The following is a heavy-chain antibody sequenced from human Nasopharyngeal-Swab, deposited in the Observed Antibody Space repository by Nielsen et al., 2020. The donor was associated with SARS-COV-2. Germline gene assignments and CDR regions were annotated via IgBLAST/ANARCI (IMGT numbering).Heavy chain of an antibody. D-gene: IGHD1-26*01. V-gene: IGHV3-23*03. CDR1: GLTFSSYA. CDR3: AKDQGSYYDY. CDR2: IYSSGSST. J-gene: IGHJ4*02. Sequence: GESLKISCAASGLTFSSYAMSWVRQAPGKGLEWVSVIYSSGSSTYYADSVKGRFTISRDNSKNTLYLQMNSLRAEDTAVYYCAKDQGSYYDYWGQGTLVTVSS.